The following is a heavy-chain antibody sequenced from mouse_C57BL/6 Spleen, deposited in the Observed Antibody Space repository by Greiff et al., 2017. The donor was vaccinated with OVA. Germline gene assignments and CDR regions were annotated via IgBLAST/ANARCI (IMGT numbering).Heavy chain of an antibody. CDR2: IDPANGNT. V-gene: IGHV14-3*01. D-gene: IGHD1-3*01. J-gene: IGHJ3*01. Sequence: VQLQQSVAELVRPGASVKLSCTASGFNIKNTYMHWVKQRPEQGLEWIGRIDPANGNTKYAPKFQGKATITADTSSNTAYLQLSSLTSEDTAIYYGSSDSSDFLWFAYWGQGTLVTVSA. CDR3: SSDSSDFLWFAY. CDR1: GFNIKNTY.